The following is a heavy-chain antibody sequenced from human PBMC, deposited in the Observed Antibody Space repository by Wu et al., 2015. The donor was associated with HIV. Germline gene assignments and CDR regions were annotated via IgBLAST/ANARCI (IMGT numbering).Heavy chain of an antibody. J-gene: IGHJ1*01. CDR3: TAYPSDIWSTGLPY. V-gene: IGHV1-24*01. D-gene: IGHD4-11*01. CDR1: GYSLTKLS. CDR2: FDPEDNKI. Sequence: HVQLEQSGAVVKKPGASVKVPCKVSGYSLTKLSIQWVRQAPRKGLEWMGGFDPEDNKIIYAQRFQGRVATTEDRSTDTVYMDLNSLRSDDTAVYYCTAYPSDIWSTGLPYWGQGTLVTVSS.